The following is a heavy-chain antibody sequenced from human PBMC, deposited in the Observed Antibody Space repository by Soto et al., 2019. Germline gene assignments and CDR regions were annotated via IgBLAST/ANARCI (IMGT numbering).Heavy chain of an antibody. CDR2: ISYDGSKV. CDR1: GFTFRNYG. J-gene: IGHJ4*02. V-gene: IGHV3-30*03. CDR3: ASESGFYNY. D-gene: IGHD5-12*01. Sequence: QVQLVESGGGVVQPGESLRLSCAASGFTFRNYGMHWVRQAPSKGLEWVAVISYDGSKVYYADSVKGRFTISRDNAKNTLVMQMNSLRVEDTAVYYCASESGFYNYWGQGTLVTVSS.